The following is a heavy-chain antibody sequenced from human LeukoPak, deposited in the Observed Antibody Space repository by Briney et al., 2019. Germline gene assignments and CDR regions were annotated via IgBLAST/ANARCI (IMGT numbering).Heavy chain of an antibody. V-gene: IGHV3-23*01. J-gene: IGHJ1*01. D-gene: IGHD6-19*01. CDR1: GFTFSSYA. CDR3: AKMPPYSGGWLRDFQH. Sequence: GGSLRLSCAASGFTFSSYAMSWVRQAPGKGLEWVSAISGSGGTTYYADSVKGRFTISRDNSKNTLYLQMNSLRAEDTAVYYCAKMPPYSGGWLRDFQHWGQGTLVTVSS. CDR2: ISGSGGTT.